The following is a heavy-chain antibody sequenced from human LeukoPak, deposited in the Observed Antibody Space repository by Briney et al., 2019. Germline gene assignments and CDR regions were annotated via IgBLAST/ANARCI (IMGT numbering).Heavy chain of an antibody. J-gene: IGHJ3*02. CDR1: GFTVSNNY. Sequence: GGSLRLSCAASGFTVSNNYMSWVRQAPGKGLEWVSVIYKIGNTFYADFVKGRFTISRDNFKNTLYLQMNSLRAEDTALYYRARGLVVGGTGVWAFDIWGQGTMVTVSS. CDR2: IYKIGNT. V-gene: IGHV3-66*01. CDR3: ARGLVVGGTGVWAFDI. D-gene: IGHD1-26*01.